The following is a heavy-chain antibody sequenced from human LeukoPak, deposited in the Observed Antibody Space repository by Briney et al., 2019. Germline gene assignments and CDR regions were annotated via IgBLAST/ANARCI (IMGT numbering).Heavy chain of an antibody. V-gene: IGHV1-8*01. Sequence: ASVKVSCKASGYTFTSYDINWVRQATGQGLEWMGWMNPNSGNTGYAQKFQGRVTMTRNTSISTAYMELSSLRSEDTAVYYCARSYDSSGYYYRSPIDYWGQGTLVTVSS. J-gene: IGHJ4*02. CDR1: GYTFTSYD. D-gene: IGHD3-22*01. CDR2: MNPNSGNT. CDR3: ARSYDSSGYYYRSPIDY.